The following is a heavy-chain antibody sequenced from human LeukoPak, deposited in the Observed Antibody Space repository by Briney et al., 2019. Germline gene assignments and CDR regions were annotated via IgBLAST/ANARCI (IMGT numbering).Heavy chain of an antibody. Sequence: GASVKVSCKASGYTFTSYGISWVRQAPGQGLEWMGWISAYNGNTNYAQKLQGRVTMTTDTSTSTAYMELSRLRSDDTAVYYCASLGLRRVIDYWGQGTLVTVSS. J-gene: IGHJ4*02. CDR2: ISAYNGNT. CDR3: ASLGLRRVIDY. D-gene: IGHD7-27*01. CDR1: GYTFTSYG. V-gene: IGHV1-18*01.